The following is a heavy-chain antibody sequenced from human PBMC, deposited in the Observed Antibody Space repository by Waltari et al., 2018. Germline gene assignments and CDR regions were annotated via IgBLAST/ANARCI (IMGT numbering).Heavy chain of an antibody. D-gene: IGHD6-13*01. CDR3: AREYSSSWYYVRDAFDI. Sequence: QVQLQESGPGLVKPSETLSLTCAVSGYSISSGYYWGWIRQPPGKGLEWIGSIYHSGITYYNPSLKSRVTISVDTSKNQFSLKLSSVTAADTAVYYCAREYSSSWYYVRDAFDIWGQGTMVTVSS. J-gene: IGHJ3*02. CDR2: IYHSGIT. CDR1: GYSISSGYY. V-gene: IGHV4-38-2*02.